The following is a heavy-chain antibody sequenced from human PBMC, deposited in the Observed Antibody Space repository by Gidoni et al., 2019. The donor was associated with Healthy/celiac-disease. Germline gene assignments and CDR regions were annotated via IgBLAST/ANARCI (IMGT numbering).Heavy chain of an antibody. CDR1: GFTFSSYA. CDR2: ISGSGGST. J-gene: IGHJ4*02. Sequence: EVQLLESGGGLVQPGGSLRLSCAASGFTFSSYAMSWVRQAPGKGLEWVSAISGSGGSTYYADSVKGRFTISRDNSKNTLYLQMNSLRAEDTAVYYCAKVQLPSYGDYVEFDYWGQGTLVTVSS. V-gene: IGHV3-23*01. D-gene: IGHD4-17*01. CDR3: AKVQLPSYGDYVEFDY.